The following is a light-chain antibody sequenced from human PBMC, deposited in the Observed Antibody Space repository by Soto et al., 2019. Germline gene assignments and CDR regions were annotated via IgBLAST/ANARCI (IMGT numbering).Light chain of an antibody. Sequence: DIQMTQSPSTLSASVGDRVTSTCRASQTISSWLAWYQQKPGKAPKLLIYKASSLESGVPSRFSGSGSGTEFTLTISSLQPDDFATYYCQHYNTYSTFGQGTKVDIK. V-gene: IGKV1-5*03. CDR3: QHYNTYST. J-gene: IGKJ1*01. CDR1: QTISSW. CDR2: KAS.